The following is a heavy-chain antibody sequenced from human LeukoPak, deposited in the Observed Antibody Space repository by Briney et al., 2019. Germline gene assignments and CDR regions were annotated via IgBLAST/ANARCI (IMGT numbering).Heavy chain of an antibody. CDR3: AKTGSGYYYAFDY. Sequence: GGSLRLSCAASGFTFSSYGMHWVRQAPGKGLEWASAISGSGGSTYYADSVKGRFTISRDNSKNTLYLQMNSLRAEDTAVYYCAKTGSGYYYAFDYWGQGTLVTVSS. D-gene: IGHD3-22*01. J-gene: IGHJ4*02. CDR1: GFTFSSYG. V-gene: IGHV3-23*01. CDR2: ISGSGGST.